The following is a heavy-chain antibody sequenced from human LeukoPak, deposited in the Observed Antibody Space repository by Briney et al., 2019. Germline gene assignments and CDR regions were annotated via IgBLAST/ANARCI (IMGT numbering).Heavy chain of an antibody. V-gene: IGHV3-23*01. CDR2: VSGSGLYT. CDR1: GFTFSTYA. J-gene: IGHJ4*02. Sequence: PGGSLRLSCAASGFTFSTYAMSWVRQAPGKGLEWVATVSGSGLYTYYADSVRGRFTISRDNSKDTFYLQMNSLRAEDTAVYYCAKLMSQPALLFFDQWGQETLVTVSS. D-gene: IGHD3-10*01. CDR3: AKLMSQPALLFFDQ.